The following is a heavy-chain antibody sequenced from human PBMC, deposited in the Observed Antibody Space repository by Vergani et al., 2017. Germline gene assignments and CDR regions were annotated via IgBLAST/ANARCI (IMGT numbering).Heavy chain of an antibody. CDR2: ISSSGSTI. J-gene: IGHJ4*02. D-gene: IGHD2-15*01. CDR3: AREKWVTFGGVIAPGRGYCSGGSCYSVRYYFDY. V-gene: IGHV3-11*04. CDR1: GFTFSDYY. Sequence: QVQLVESGGGLVKPGGSLRLSCAASGFTFSDYYMSWIRQAPGKGLEWVSYISSSGSTIYYADSVKGRFTISRDNAKNSLYLQMNSLRAEDTAVYYCAREKWVTFGGVIAPGRGYCSGGSCYSVRYYFDYWGQGTLVTVSS.